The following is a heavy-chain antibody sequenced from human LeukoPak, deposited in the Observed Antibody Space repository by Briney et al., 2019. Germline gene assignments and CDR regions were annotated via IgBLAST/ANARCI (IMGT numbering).Heavy chain of an antibody. J-gene: IGHJ5*02. CDR3: ARDHGIDYYDSSGYYYLPWFDP. CDR1: GFTFSSYA. Sequence: PGGSLRLSCAASGFTFSSYAMHWVRQAPGKGLEWVAVISYDGSNKYYADSVKGRFTISRDNSKNTLYLQMNSLRAEDTAVYYCARDHGIDYYDSSGYYYLPWFDPWGQGTLVTVSS. D-gene: IGHD3-22*01. CDR2: ISYDGSNK. V-gene: IGHV3-30-3*01.